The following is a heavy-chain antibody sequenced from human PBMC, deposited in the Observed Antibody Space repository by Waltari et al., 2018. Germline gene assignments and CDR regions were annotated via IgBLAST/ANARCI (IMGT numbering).Heavy chain of an antibody. CDR1: GYSMRRGYY. CDR2: IYQSGSS. V-gene: IGHV4-38-2*01. J-gene: IGHJ3*02. CDR3: VAAKEYYYDGSGDDAFET. Sequence: QVQLQESGPGLAKSSETLSLTCDVSGYSMRRGYYLGWIRQPPRKGLEWIASIYQSGSSYYNPSLRSRVTISVDTSRNQFSLEMTSVTATDTATYYCVAAKEYYYDGSGDDAFETWGQGTLVTVSS. D-gene: IGHD3-22*01.